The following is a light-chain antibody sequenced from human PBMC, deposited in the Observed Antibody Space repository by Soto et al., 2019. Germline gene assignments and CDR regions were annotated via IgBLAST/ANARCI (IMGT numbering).Light chain of an antibody. J-gene: IGLJ1*01. CDR2: EVS. CDR1: SSDVGGYNY. CDR3: SSYTSSRAYV. Sequence: QSALTQTASVSGSPGQSITISCTGTSSDVGGYNYVSWYQQQSGKAPKLMIHEVSNRPSGVSNRFSGSKSGNTASLTISGLQAEDEADYYCSSYTSSRAYVFGIGTKGTVL. V-gene: IGLV2-14*01.